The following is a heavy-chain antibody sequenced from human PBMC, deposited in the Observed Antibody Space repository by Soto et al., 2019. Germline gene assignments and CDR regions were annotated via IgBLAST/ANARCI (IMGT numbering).Heavy chain of an antibody. J-gene: IGHJ6*02. CDR3: ARDSSSRYYGMDV. V-gene: IGHV1-18*01. Sequence: QVQLVQSGAEVKKPVASVKVSCKASGYTFTNYGITWVRQAPGQGLEWMGWISAYNGNTKYAQKLQDRVTMTTDTSTSTAYMELSSLRSDDTAVYYCARDSSSRYYGMDVWGQGTTVTVSS. CDR1: GYTFTNYG. D-gene: IGHD6-13*01. CDR2: ISAYNGNT.